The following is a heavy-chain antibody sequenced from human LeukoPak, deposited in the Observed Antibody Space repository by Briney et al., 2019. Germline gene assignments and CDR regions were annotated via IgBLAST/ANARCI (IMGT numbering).Heavy chain of an antibody. J-gene: IGHJ4*02. CDR2: IRSKAYGGTT. CDR3: TRGWGTAMGFGY. CDR1: GFTFGESA. D-gene: IGHD5-18*01. Sequence: GGALRLSCTPSGFTFGESAMSWVGQAPGKGLEWVGFIRSKAYGGTTEYAASVKGRFTISRDDSKSIAYLQMNSLKTKDTAVFYSTRGWGTAMGFGYWGQGTLVTVSS. V-gene: IGHV3-49*04.